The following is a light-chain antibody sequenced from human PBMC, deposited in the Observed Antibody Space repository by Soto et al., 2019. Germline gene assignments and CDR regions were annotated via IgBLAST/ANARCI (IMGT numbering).Light chain of an antibody. CDR1: SSDVGSYDF. CDR2: GVS. V-gene: IGLV2-14*01. J-gene: IGLJ1*01. Sequence: QSALTQPASVSGSPGQSITMSCTGTSSDVGSYDFVSWYQQHPGKAPKLLIYGVSNRPSGVSARFSGSKSDNTASLTISGLQAADEADYFCSSYSSSTVRYVFGSGTKLTVL. CDR3: SSYSSSTVRYV.